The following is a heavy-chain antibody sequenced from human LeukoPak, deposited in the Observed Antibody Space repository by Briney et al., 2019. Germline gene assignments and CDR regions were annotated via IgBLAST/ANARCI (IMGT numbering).Heavy chain of an antibody. V-gene: IGHV3-20*04. D-gene: IGHD4-11*01. CDR3: ERLWCGVTTADN. CDR2: INWNGGST. J-gene: IGHJ4*02. CDR1: GFTFDDYG. Sequence: GGSLRLSCAASGFTFDDYGMSWVRQAPGQGLEWVSGINWNGGSTGYADSVKGRFTISRENAKNSLYLQMNSLRAEDTALYYCERLWCGVTTADNWGQRTLGTASP.